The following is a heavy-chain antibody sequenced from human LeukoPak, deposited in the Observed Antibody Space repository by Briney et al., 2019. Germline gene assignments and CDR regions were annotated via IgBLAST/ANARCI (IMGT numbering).Heavy chain of an antibody. J-gene: IGHJ6*02. CDR2: IFGGGGT. CDR1: GFTLTRNY. V-gene: IGHV3-53*01. CDR3: ARDKNYYGMDV. Sequence: PGGSLRLSCAASGFTLTRNYMGWVPQAPGKGPVWVSFIFGGGGTYYADSVKGRFTISRDNSKNTLYLQMNSLRAEDTADYYCARDKNYYGMDVWGQGTTVTVSS.